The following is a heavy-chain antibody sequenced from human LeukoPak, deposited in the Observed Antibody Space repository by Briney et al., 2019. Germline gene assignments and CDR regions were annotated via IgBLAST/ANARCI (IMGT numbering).Heavy chain of an antibody. D-gene: IGHD1-1*01. CDR1: GVTFNSYV. CDR3: ARQSNDAAIYAH. J-gene: IGHJ6*01. CDR2: ITPILVTT. V-gene: IGHV1-69*10. Sequence: SVKLSCKASGVTFNSYVIDCGRQAPEQGLGWIGGITPILVTTNYAQRLHGRATITEDPSTNTAYKKLSRLTSEDTAFYYCARQSNDAAIYAHWGEGT.